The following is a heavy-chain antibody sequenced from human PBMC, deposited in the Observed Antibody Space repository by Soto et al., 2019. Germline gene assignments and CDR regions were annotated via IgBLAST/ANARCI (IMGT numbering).Heavy chain of an antibody. V-gene: IGHV3-9*01. Sequence: GGSLRLSCAASGFRFDDYAMHWVRQAPGKGLEWVSCISWSSGSIGYAASVKGRFTISRDNDGNSLFLQMNGLRSDDTALYYCARTTVTTGFYYGMDLWGQGTMVTVSS. CDR3: ARTTVTTGFYYGMDL. CDR2: ISWSSGSI. D-gene: IGHD4-17*01. J-gene: IGHJ6*02. CDR1: GFRFDDYA.